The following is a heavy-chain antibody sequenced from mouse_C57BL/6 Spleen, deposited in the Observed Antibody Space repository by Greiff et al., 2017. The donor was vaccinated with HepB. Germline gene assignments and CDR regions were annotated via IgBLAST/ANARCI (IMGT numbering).Heavy chain of an antibody. V-gene: IGHV1-66*01. J-gene: IGHJ2*01. CDR2: IYPGSGNT. CDR3: AGYDDYDVYCFAY. D-gene: IGHD2-3*01. Sequence: VQLQQPGPELVKPGASVKISCKASGYSFTSYYITWVKQRPGQGLEWIGWIYPGSGNTKYNEKFKGKATLTADTSSSPAYMQLRSLTSADSAVYYCAGYDDYDVYCFAYWGQGTTLTVSS. CDR1: GYSFTSYY.